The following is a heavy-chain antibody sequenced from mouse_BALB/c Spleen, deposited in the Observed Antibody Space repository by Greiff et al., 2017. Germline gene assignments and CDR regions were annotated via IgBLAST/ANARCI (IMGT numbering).Heavy chain of an antibody. CDR2: IYPGNSDT. J-gene: IGHJ4*01. CDR3: TRWGNGNAMDY. D-gene: IGHD2-1*01. Sequence: EVQLQQSGTVLARPGASVKMSCKASGYSFTSYWMHWVKQRPGQGLEWIGAIYPGNSDTSYNQKFKGKAKLTAVTSASTAYMELSSLTNEDSAVFYCTRWGNGNAMDYWGQGTSVTVSS. V-gene: IGHV1-5*01. CDR1: GYSFTSYW.